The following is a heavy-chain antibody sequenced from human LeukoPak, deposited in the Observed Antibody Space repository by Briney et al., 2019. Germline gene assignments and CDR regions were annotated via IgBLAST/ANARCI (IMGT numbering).Heavy chain of an antibody. CDR2: ITDSGGAT. CDR1: GFTFSIYA. J-gene: IGHJ4*02. V-gene: IGHV3-23*01. D-gene: IGHD2-2*01. CDR3: AQRAQLPKRHFDY. Sequence: GGSLRLSCAASGFTFSIYAMSWVRQAPGKGLEWVSTITDSGGATYHADSVKGRFTISRDNSKNTLYLQMNSLRAEDTAVYYCAQRAQLPKRHFDYWGQGTLVTVSS.